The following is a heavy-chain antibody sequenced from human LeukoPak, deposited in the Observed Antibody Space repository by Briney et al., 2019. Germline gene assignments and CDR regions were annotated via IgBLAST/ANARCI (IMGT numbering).Heavy chain of an antibody. CDR2: ISAYNGNT. Sequence: RASVKVSCKASGYTFTSYGISWVRQAPGQGLEWMGWISAYNGNTNYAQKLQGRVTMTTDTSTSTAYMELRSLRSDDTAVYYCARVHDFWSGYSANYYYYYMDVWGKGTTVTVSS. D-gene: IGHD3-3*01. V-gene: IGHV1-18*01. CDR3: ARVHDFWSGYSANYYYYYMDV. CDR1: GYTFTSYG. J-gene: IGHJ6*03.